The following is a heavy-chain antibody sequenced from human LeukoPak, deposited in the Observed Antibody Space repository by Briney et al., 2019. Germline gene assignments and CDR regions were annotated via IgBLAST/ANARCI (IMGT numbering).Heavy chain of an antibody. V-gene: IGHV3-23*01. Sequence: GGSLRLSCAASGFTFSSYAMSWVRQAPGKGLEWVSSISGGGRTTYYASSVKGRFTIPRDNSKNTLYLQMNTLRAEDTAVYYCAKLSGGDCYSSCYYDMDVWGQGTTVTVSS. CDR3: AKLSGGDCYSSCYYDMDV. D-gene: IGHD2-21*02. J-gene: IGHJ6*02. CDR1: GFTFSSYA. CDR2: ISGGGRTT.